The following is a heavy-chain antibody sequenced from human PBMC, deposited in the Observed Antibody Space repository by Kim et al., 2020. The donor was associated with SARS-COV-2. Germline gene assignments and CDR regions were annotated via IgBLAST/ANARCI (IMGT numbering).Heavy chain of an antibody. Sequence: THHADAMKGRCTISRDHAKNPVYLQMNRLSAEDTAVYYCARTPAVDYFDYWGQGTLVTVSS. CDR2: T. V-gene: IGHV3-74*01. J-gene: IGHJ4*02. CDR3: ARTPAVDYFDY.